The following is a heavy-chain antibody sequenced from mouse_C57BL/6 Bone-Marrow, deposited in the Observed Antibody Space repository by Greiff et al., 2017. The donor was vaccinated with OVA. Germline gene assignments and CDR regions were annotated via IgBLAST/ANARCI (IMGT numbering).Heavy chain of an antibody. V-gene: IGHV1-54*01. CDR3: ARTMVTTCFDY. CDR2: INPGSGGT. J-gene: IGHJ2*01. Sequence: VQLQQSGAELVRPGTSVKVSCKASGYAFTNYLIEWVKQRPGQGLEWIGVINPGSGGTNYNEKFKGKATLTADKSSSTAYMQLSSLTSEDSAVYFCARTMVTTCFDYWGQGTTLTVSP. CDR1: GYAFTNYL. D-gene: IGHD2-1*01.